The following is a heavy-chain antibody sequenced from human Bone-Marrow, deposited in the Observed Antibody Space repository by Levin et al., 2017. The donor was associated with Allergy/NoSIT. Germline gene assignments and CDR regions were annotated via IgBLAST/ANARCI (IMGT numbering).Heavy chain of an antibody. J-gene: IGHJ6*02. CDR2: LSSTGNYI. CDR1: GFPFSDFS. D-gene: IGHD2-8*02. V-gene: IGHV3-21*01. CDR3: ARTGIYLSRAMDV. Sequence: GGSLRLSCATSGFPFSDFSMNWVRQAPGKGLEWVASLSSTGNYIYYADSLKGRFTISRDNAKNSLYLHISSLRVEDTAVYYCARTGIYLSRAMDVWGRGTTVFVSS.